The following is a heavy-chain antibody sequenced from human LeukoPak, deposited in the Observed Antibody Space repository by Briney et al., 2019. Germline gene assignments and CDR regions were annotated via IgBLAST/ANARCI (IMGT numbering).Heavy chain of an antibody. CDR1: GGSISHYY. CDR3: AREDPQTTVPEGMDV. J-gene: IGHJ6*02. D-gene: IGHD4-17*01. Sequence: SETLSLTCTVSGGSISHYYWSWIRQSPGKGLEWIGYIYYSGTTIYNPSLKSRVTISVDTSRNQFSLQLRSVTAADTAVYYCAREDPQTTVPEGMDVWGQGTTVIVSS. V-gene: IGHV4-59*01. CDR2: IYYSGTT.